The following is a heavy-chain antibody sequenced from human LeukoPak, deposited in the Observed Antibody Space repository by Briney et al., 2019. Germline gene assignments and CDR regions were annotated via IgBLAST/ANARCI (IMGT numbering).Heavy chain of an antibody. V-gene: IGHV4-4*07. CDR1: GGSISSYY. CDR3: ARVQYVVVPAANYYYYYYMDV. Sequence: SEILSLTCTVSGGSISSYYWSWIRQPAGKGLEWIGRIYTSGSTNYNPSLKSRVTISVDKSKNQFSLKLSSVTAADTAVYYCARVQYVVVPAANYYYYYYMDVWGKGTTVTVSS. J-gene: IGHJ6*03. CDR2: IYTSGST. D-gene: IGHD2-2*01.